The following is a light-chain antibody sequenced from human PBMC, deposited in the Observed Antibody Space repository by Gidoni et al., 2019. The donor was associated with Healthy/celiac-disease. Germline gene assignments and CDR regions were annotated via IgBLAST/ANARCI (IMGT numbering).Light chain of an antibody. CDR2: GAS. CDR3: QQSYSFPYT. CDR1: QSISSY. V-gene: IGKV1-39*01. J-gene: IGKJ2*01. Sequence: DIQMTQPPSSLSASVGDRVTITCRASQSISSYLNWYQQKPGKAPKVMVYGASSLQSGAPSRFSGSGSGTDFTLTISSLQLEDIATYYCQQSYSFPYTFGQGTKLEIK.